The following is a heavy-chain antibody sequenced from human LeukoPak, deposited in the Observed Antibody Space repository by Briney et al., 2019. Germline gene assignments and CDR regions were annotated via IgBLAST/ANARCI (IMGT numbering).Heavy chain of an antibody. J-gene: IGHJ4*02. D-gene: IGHD2-21*01. V-gene: IGHV3-7*01. CDR1: GFAFSSYW. CDR2: INQDGNSQ. Sequence: GGSLRLSCEASGFAFSSYWASWVRQAPGKGLEWVANINQDGNSQNYVDSVRGRFTISKDNAKNSVYLQINGRRAEDTAVYYCARSLWPEDYWGQGILVTVSS. CDR3: ARSLWPEDY.